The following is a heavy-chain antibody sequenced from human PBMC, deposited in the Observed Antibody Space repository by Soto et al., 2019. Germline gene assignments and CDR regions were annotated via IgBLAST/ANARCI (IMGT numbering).Heavy chain of an antibody. D-gene: IGHD1-26*01. V-gene: IGHV3-15*01. J-gene: IGHJ4*02. Sequence: EVQLVESGGGLVKPGGSLRLSCAPSGFTFTNAWMNWVRLAPGKGLEWVGRIKSKYDCETTDYAAPVKGRFTISREEAENMLYLQMNNLEAEGTAVYYCTARGTYSDFDYWGQGALGTVSS. CDR2: IKSKYDCETT. CDR3: TARGTYSDFDY. CDR1: GFTFTNAW.